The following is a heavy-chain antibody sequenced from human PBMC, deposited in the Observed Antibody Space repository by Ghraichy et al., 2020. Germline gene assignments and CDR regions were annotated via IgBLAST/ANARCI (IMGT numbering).Heavy chain of an antibody. V-gene: IGHV4-39*02. D-gene: IGHD3-16*01. CDR3: ARDHQLQPYAYYYGMDV. Sequence: SETLSLTCTVSGASINSGSYYWVWIRQHPGKGLEWIGSIHHSGTTYFNPSLKSRVIISVDMPKNQFSLNLNSVTAADTALYFCARDHQLQPYAYYYGMDVWGQGTTVTVSS. CDR1: GASINSGSYY. CDR2: IHHSGTT. J-gene: IGHJ6*02.